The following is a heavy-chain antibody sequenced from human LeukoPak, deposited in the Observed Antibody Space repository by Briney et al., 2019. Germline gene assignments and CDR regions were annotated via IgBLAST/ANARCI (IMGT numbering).Heavy chain of an antibody. CDR2: INHSGST. CDR1: GGSFSGYY. J-gene: IGHJ6*02. CDR3: ARGRIAAAGTGPYYYYGMDV. D-gene: IGHD6-13*01. V-gene: IGHV4-34*01. Sequence: SETLSLTCAAYGGSFSGYYWSWIRQPPGKGLEWIGEINHSGSTNYNPSLKSRVTISVDTSKNQFSLKLSSVTAADAAVYYCARGRIAAAGTGPYYYYGMDVWGQGTTVTVSS.